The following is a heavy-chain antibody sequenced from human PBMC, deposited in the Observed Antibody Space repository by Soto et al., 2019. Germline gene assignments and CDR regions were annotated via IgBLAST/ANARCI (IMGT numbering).Heavy chain of an antibody. CDR2: IYYSGST. J-gene: IGHJ5*02. CDR1: GGSISSYY. D-gene: IGHD6-13*01. V-gene: IGHV4-59*08. Sequence: SETLSLTCTVSGGSISSYYWSWIRQPPGKGLEWIGYIYYSGSTNYNPSLKSRVTISVDTSKNQFSLKLSSVTAADTAVYYCARQRGLDKQQLVANWFDPWGQGTLVTVS. CDR3: ARQRGLDKQQLVANWFDP.